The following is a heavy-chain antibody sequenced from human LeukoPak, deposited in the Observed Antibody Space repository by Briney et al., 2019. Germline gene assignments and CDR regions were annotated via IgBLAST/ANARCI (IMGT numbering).Heavy chain of an antibody. CDR2: MYDSGST. D-gene: IGHD6-13*01. CDR1: GFIFRTHA. Sequence: GSLRLSCTASGFIFRTHAMSWVRQAPGKGLEWIGYMYDSGSTNYNPSLKSRVTISVDTSKNQFFLKVSSVTAADTAVYYCARHGSSWSFDYWGQGTLVTVSS. J-gene: IGHJ4*02. CDR3: ARHGSSWSFDY. V-gene: IGHV4-59*08.